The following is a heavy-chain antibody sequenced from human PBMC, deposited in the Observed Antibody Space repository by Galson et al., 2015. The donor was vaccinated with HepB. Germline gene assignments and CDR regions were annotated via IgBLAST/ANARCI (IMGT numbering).Heavy chain of an antibody. V-gene: IGHV3-23*01. CDR3: AKRPQIGYYFDY. J-gene: IGHJ4*02. Sequence: SLRLSCAASGFTFSSYAMSWVRQAPGKGLEWVSGISGSGGSTYYADSVKGRFTISRDNSKNTLYLQMNSLRAEDTAVYYCAKRPQIGYYFDYWGQGTLVTVSS. CDR2: ISGSGGST. D-gene: IGHD3-3*01. CDR1: GFTFSSYA.